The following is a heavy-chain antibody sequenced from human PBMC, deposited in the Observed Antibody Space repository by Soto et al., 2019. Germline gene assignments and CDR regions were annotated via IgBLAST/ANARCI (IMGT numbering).Heavy chain of an antibody. Sequence: ASVKVSCKASGYTFTSYGISWVRQAPGQGLEWMGWISAYNGNTNYAQKLQGRVTMTTDTSTSTAYMELRSLRSDDTAVYYFLRERAEYDILTGYYYGMDVWGQGTTVTVSS. J-gene: IGHJ6*02. CDR2: ISAYNGNT. CDR3: LRERAEYDILTGYYYGMDV. V-gene: IGHV1-18*01. CDR1: GYTFTSYG. D-gene: IGHD3-9*01.